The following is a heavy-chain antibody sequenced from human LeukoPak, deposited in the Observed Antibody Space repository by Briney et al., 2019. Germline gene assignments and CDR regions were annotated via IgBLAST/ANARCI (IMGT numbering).Heavy chain of an antibody. J-gene: IGHJ4*02. CDR3: GRYDHPVITPIDS. CDR2: FYYSGST. V-gene: IGHV4-39*01. CDR1: GGSVTTSSYY. Sequence: PSETLSLTCTVSGGSVTTSSYYWGWIRQPPGKGLEWIGSFYYSGSTYYNPSLKSRVTISVDTSKNQFSLRLSSVTAADTAVYFCGRYDHPVITPIDSWGQGTLVTVSS. D-gene: IGHD3-3*01.